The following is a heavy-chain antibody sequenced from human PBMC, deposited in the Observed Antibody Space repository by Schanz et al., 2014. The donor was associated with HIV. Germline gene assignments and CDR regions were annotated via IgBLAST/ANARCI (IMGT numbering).Heavy chain of an antibody. CDR3: AREIDSSSWSFAGYYYGMDV. Sequence: EVQLLESGGGLVQPGGSLRLSCAASGFTFSSLGMSWVRQAPGEGLEWVSGISYNGRFTYYAESVKGRFTISRDNSKNSLYLELNSLRAEDTAVYYCAREIDSSSWSFAGYYYGMDVWGRGTTVTVSS. D-gene: IGHD6-13*01. CDR2: ISYNGRFT. CDR1: GFTFSSLG. V-gene: IGHV3-23*01. J-gene: IGHJ6*02.